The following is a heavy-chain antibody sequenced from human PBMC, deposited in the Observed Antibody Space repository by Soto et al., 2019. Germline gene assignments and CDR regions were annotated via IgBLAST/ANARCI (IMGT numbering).Heavy chain of an antibody. CDR3: AREGAIVPRFFDP. D-gene: IGHD1-26*01. CDR2: IYWNDDK. Sequence: QITLKESGPPLVKPTETLTLMCTFSGFSLSTNGVGVGWIRQPPGKALEWLALIYWNDDKRYSPSLKSRLTISKDTYKNQVFLIMTNLDPVDTATYYCAREGAIVPRFFDPWGQGTLVTVSS. J-gene: IGHJ5*02. V-gene: IGHV2-5*01. CDR1: GFSLSTNGVG.